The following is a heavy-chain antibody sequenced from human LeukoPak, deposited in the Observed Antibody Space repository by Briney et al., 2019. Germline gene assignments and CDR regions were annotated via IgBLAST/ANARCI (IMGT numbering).Heavy chain of an antibody. CDR3: ATGSDTIFGVARHYYYMDV. J-gene: IGHJ6*03. CDR1: GYTLTELS. Sequence: ASVKVSCKVSGYTLTELSMHWVRQAPGKGLEWMGGFDPEDGETIYAQKFQGRVTMTEDTSTDTAYMELSSLRSEDTAVYYCATGSDTIFGVARHYYYMDVWGKGTTVTVSS. D-gene: IGHD3-3*01. V-gene: IGHV1-24*01. CDR2: FDPEDGET.